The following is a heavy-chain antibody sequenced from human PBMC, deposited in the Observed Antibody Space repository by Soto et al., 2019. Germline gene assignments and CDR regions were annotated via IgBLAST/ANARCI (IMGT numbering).Heavy chain of an antibody. J-gene: IGHJ3*02. Sequence: SLRLSCAASGFTFSSYSMNWVRQAPGKGLEWVSSISSSSSYIYYADSVKGRFTISRDNAKNSLYLQMNSLRAEDTAVYYCARVMGTAYAFDIWGQGTMVTVSS. CDR1: GFTFSSYS. V-gene: IGHV3-21*01. D-gene: IGHD2-8*01. CDR2: ISSSSSYI. CDR3: ARVMGTAYAFDI.